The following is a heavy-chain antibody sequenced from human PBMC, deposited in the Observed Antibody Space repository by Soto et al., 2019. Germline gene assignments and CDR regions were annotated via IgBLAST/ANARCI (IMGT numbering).Heavy chain of an antibody. D-gene: IGHD2-21*02. J-gene: IGHJ5*02. CDR3: AREQRDCGGDCYPAAWFDP. Sequence: QVQLVQSGAEVKKPGSSVKVSCKASGGTFSSYAISWVRQAPGQGLEWMGGIIPIFGTANYAQKFQGRVTITSDESTSTAYIELSSLRSEDTAVYYCAREQRDCGGDCYPAAWFDPWGQGTLVTVSS. CDR1: GGTFSSYA. V-gene: IGHV1-69*01. CDR2: IIPIFGTA.